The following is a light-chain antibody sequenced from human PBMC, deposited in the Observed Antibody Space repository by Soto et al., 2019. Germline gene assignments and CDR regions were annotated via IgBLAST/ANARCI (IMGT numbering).Light chain of an antibody. Sequence: AIQLTQSPASLSASVGDRDTISCRASQGISSALAWYQQKPGQAPKLLIYDASSLESGVPSRFSGSGSGTDFTLTISSLEPEDFATYYCQQFNSYPITFGQGTRLEIK. CDR3: QQFNSYPIT. V-gene: IGKV1-13*02. CDR1: QGISSA. CDR2: DAS. J-gene: IGKJ5*01.